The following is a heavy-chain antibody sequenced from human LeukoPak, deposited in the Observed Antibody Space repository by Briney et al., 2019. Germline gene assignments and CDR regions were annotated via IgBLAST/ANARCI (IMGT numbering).Heavy chain of an antibody. J-gene: IGHJ3*02. CDR2: IWNDGSNK. CDR3: AREGSSKIFFGSGTHSGGAFDI. Sequence: QTGGSLRLSCAASGFTFRKYGVHWVRQAPGKGREWVAIIWNDGSNKYYGHSVKGRFTISRDNSKNTAYLQMNSMRDEDTALYYCAREGSSKIFFGSGTHSGGAFDIWGQGAVVTVSS. D-gene: IGHD3-10*01. V-gene: IGHV3-33*01. CDR1: GFTFRKYG.